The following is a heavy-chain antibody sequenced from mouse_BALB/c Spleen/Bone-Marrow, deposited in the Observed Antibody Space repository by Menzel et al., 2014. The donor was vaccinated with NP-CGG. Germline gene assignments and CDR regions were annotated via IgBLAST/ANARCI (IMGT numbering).Heavy chain of an antibody. D-gene: IGHD1-1*01. CDR2: IDPANGNT. J-gene: IGHJ3*01. Sequence: VQLKQSGAELVKPGASVKLSCTASGFNIKDPYMHWVKQRPEQGLEWIGRIDPANGNTKYDPKFQGKATITADTSSNPAYLQLSSLTSEGTAVYYCAPYYYGRWFTYWGQGTLVTVSA. CDR3: APYYYGRWFTY. CDR1: GFNIKDPY. V-gene: IGHV14-3*02.